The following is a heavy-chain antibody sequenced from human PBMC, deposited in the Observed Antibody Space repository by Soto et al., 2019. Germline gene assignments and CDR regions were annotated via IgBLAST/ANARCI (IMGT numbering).Heavy chain of an antibody. CDR3: ARDYGFWSGYYKGYYYYGMDV. V-gene: IGHV1-8*01. J-gene: IGHJ6*02. CDR2: MNPNSGNT. CDR1: GYTFTSYD. D-gene: IGHD3-3*01. Sequence: ASVKVSCKASGYTFTSYDINWVRQATGQGLEWMGWMNPNSGNTGYAQKFQGRVTMTRNTSISTAYMELSSLRSEDTAVYYCARDYGFWSGYYKGYYYYGMDVWGQGTTVTVSS.